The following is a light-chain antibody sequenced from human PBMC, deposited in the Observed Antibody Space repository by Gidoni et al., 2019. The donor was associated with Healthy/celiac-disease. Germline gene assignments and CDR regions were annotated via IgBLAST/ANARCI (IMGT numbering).Light chain of an antibody. CDR2: APS. CDR3: QQRSNWLT. V-gene: IGKV3-11*01. J-gene: IGKJ4*01. Sequence: EIVLTQSPATLSLSPGERATLSCRASQRVSSYLTWYQQQPVQAPRLLIYAPSNRATGIPARFSGSGSGTVFTLTISSLEPEDFAVYYCQQRSNWLTFGGGTKVEIK. CDR1: QRVSSY.